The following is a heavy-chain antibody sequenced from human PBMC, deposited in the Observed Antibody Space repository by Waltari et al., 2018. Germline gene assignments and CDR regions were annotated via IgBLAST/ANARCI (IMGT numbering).Heavy chain of an antibody. D-gene: IGHD3-3*01. V-gene: IGHV7-4-1*02. J-gene: IGHJ4*02. CDR2: INTNTGNA. CDR1: GYTFSNYA. Sequence: QVQLVQSGSELKKPGASVKVSCKASGYTFSNYATKWVRQAPGQGLGGLGWINTNTGNARYAQGFTGRFVFSLDTSVSTAYLQISSLKAEDTAVYFCARGALGRVYYEYYFDSWGQGTLVTVSS. CDR3: ARGALGRVYYEYYFDS.